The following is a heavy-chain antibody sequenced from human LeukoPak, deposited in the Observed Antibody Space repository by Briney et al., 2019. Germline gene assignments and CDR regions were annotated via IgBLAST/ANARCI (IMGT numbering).Heavy chain of an antibody. CDR1: GFTFSDYY. D-gene: IGHD6-19*01. CDR2: ISSSGSTI. J-gene: IGHJ4*02. V-gene: IGHV3-11*01. Sequence: GGSLRLSCAASGFTFSDYYMSWIRQAPGKGLEWISYISSSGSTIYHADSVKGRFTISRDNAKNSLYLQMNSLRAEDTALYYCAKGGSGWPGKDYFDYWGQGTLVTVSS. CDR3: AKGGSGWPGKDYFDY.